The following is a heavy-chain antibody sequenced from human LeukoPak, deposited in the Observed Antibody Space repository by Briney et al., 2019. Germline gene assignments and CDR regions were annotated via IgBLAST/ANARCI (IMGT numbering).Heavy chain of an antibody. D-gene: IGHD6-19*01. Sequence: PGGSLRLSCAASGFTFSSYGMHWVRQAPGKGLEWVAVISYDGSNKYYADSVKGRFTISRDNSKNTLYLQMNSLRAEDTAVYYCAKDRELEWLELDYWGQGTLVTVSS. V-gene: IGHV3-30*18. CDR2: ISYDGSNK. CDR3: AKDRELEWLELDY. CDR1: GFTFSSYG. J-gene: IGHJ4*02.